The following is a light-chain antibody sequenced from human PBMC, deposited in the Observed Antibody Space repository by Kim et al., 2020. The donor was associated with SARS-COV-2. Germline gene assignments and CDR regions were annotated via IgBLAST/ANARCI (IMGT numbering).Light chain of an antibody. CDR3: QQRGN. Sequence: VVRQSPATLSLSPGERDTLSCRASQSVATYLAWYQQKPGQAPRLLIYDASKRATGIPARVRGSGSGTDFTLTIGTLEPEDSAVYYCQQRGNFGQGTRLEIK. V-gene: IGKV3-11*01. CDR2: DAS. J-gene: IGKJ5*01. CDR1: QSVATY.